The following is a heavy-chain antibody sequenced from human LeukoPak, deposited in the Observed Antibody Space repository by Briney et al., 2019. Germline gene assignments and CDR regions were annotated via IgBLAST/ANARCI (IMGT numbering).Heavy chain of an antibody. CDR2: MNPNSGNT. V-gene: IGHV1-8*01. CDR3: ARGRSIAAAGAFDP. Sequence: ASVKVSCKASGYTFTSYDINWVRQATGQGLEWMGWMNPNSGNTGYAQKFQGRVTMTRNTSISTAYIELSSLRSEDTAVYYCARGRSIAAAGAFDPWGQGTLVTVSS. J-gene: IGHJ5*02. CDR1: GYTFTSYD. D-gene: IGHD6-13*01.